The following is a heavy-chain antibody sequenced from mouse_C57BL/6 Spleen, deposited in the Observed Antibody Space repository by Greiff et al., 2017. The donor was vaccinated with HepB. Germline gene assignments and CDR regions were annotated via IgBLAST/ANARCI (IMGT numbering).Heavy chain of an antibody. CDR3: ARHYGSRLSDY. J-gene: IGHJ2*01. D-gene: IGHD1-1*01. Sequence: QVQLQQPGAELVMPGASVKLSCKASGYTFTSYWMHWVKQRPGQGLEWIGEIDPSDSYTNYNQKFKGKSTLTVDKSSSTAYMQLSSLTSEDSAVYYCARHYGSRLSDYWGQGTTLTVSS. CDR2: IDPSDSYT. V-gene: IGHV1-69*01. CDR1: GYTFTSYW.